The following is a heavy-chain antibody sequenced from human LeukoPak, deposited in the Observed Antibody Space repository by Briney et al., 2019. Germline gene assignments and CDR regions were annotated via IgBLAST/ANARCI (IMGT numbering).Heavy chain of an antibody. Sequence: GGSLRLSCAASGFTFSSYAMHWVRQAPGKGLEWVSYISRTGTPVSYADSVKGRFTISRDNARSSLYLQMYSLRAEDTAVYYCAIPPLSGTGSSRPLAGMDVWGQGTTVTVSS. V-gene: IGHV3-48*04. J-gene: IGHJ6*02. D-gene: IGHD3-10*01. CDR2: ISRTGTPV. CDR3: AIPPLSGTGSSRPLAGMDV. CDR1: GFTFSSYA.